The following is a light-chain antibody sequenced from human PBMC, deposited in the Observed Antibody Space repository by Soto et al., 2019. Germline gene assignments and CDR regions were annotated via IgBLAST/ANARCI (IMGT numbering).Light chain of an antibody. Sequence: EIVLTQSPGTLSLSPGDRATLSCRASQPVSSSYLAWYQQRPGQAPRLLIYGASSRATGIPDGFSGSGSGTDFTLTISRLEPEDFEVYYCQQCSISTWPFGQGTTVEIK. J-gene: IGKJ1*01. V-gene: IGKV3-20*01. CDR3: QQCSISTWP. CDR2: GAS. CDR1: QPVSSSY.